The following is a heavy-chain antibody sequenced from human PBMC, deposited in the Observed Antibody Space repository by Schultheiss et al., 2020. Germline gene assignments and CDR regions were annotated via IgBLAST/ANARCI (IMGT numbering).Heavy chain of an antibody. CDR1: GFSLTSRPVG. D-gene: IGHD5-12*01. Sequence: SGPTLVKPTQTLTLTCTFSGFSLTSRPVGVGWIRQPPGKALEWLARIDWDDDKYYSTSLKTRLTISKDTSKNQVVLTMTNMDPVDTATYYCARGDSGYDYAFDYWGQGTLVTVSS. CDR3: ARGDSGYDYAFDY. V-gene: IGHV2-70*11. CDR2: IDWDDDK. J-gene: IGHJ4*02.